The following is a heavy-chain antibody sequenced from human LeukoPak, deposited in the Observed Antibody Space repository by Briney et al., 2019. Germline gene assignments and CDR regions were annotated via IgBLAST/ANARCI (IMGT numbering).Heavy chain of an antibody. Sequence: GGSLRLSCAASGFTFDDYAMHWVRQAPGKGLEWVSGISWNSGSIGYADSVKGRFTISRDNAKNSLYLQMNSLRAEDTALYYCAKDNDSSGYYSYYFDYWGQGTLVTVSS. J-gene: IGHJ4*02. V-gene: IGHV3-9*01. D-gene: IGHD3-22*01. CDR2: ISWNSGSI. CDR3: AKDNDSSGYYSYYFDY. CDR1: GFTFDDYA.